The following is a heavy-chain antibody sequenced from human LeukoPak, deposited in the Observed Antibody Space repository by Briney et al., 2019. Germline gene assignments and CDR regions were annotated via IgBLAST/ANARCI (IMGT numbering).Heavy chain of an antibody. J-gene: IGHJ4*02. D-gene: IGHD7-27*01. Sequence: KPSETLSLTCTVSGGSISSYYWSWIRQPPGKELEWIGYISYSGRTDYNPSLKSRVTISLDTSKNQFSLRLSSVTAADTAVYYCARPRLANWGSGFDYWGQGTLVTVSS. CDR3: ARPRLANWGSGFDY. CDR2: ISYSGRT. V-gene: IGHV4-59*12. CDR1: GGSISSYY.